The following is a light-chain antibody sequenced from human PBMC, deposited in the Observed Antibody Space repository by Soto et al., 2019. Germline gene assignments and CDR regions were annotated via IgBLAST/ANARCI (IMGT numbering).Light chain of an antibody. CDR1: QSVSSSY. J-gene: IGKJ2*01. Sequence: EIGLTQSPGTLSLSPGERATLSCRASQSVSSSYLAWYQQKPGQAPRLLIYGASSRATGIPDRFSGSGSGKDFTLTISRLEPEDFAVYYCQQYASSPPYTFGQGTKVDIK. V-gene: IGKV3-20*01. CDR3: QQYASSPPYT. CDR2: GAS.